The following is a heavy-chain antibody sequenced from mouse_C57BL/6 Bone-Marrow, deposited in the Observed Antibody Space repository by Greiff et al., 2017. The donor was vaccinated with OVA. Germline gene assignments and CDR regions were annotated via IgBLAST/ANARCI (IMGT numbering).Heavy chain of an antibody. CDR1: GYTFTSYG. CDR3: ARAGFSPVVEDY. V-gene: IGHV1-81*01. J-gene: IGHJ2*01. Sequence: VQLQQSGAELARPGASVKLSCKASGYTFTSYGISWVKQRTGQGLEWIGVIYPRSGNTYYNEKFKGKATLTADKSSSTAYRELRSLTSEDSAVYFCARAGFSPVVEDYWGQGATLTVSS. D-gene: IGHD1-1*01. CDR2: IYPRSGNT.